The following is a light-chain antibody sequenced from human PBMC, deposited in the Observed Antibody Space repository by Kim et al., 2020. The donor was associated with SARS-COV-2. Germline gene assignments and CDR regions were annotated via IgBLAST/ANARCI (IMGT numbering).Light chain of an antibody. CDR3: QQYGSSPTT. CDR1: QSVSSTY. CDR2: GAS. V-gene: IGKV3-20*01. J-gene: IGKJ1*01. Sequence: PGERATLSCRASQSVSSTYLAWYQQKPGQAPRLLIYGASSRATAIPDRFSGSGSGTDFTLTISRLEPEDFAVYFCQQYGSSPTTFGQGTKV.